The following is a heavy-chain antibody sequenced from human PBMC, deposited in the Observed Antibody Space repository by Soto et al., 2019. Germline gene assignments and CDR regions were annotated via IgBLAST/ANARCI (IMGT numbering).Heavy chain of an antibody. V-gene: IGHV3-23*01. CDR2: ISARGGSS. J-gene: IGHJ4*02. D-gene: IGHD5-12*01. CDR3: AKGSIEYSASVDN. Sequence: DVQLLESGGGLVQPGGSLRLSCAASGFSFSSYAMVWVRQAPGKGLEGVAVISARGGSSYFAGSVKGRFTLSRDNSKNVLSLEMNSLRAEDTAIYFCAKGSIEYSASVDNWGQGTLVVVSS. CDR1: GFSFSSYA.